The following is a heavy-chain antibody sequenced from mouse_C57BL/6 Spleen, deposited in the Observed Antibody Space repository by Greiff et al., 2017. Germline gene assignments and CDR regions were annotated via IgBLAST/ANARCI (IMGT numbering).Heavy chain of an antibody. CDR3: ASGYYYGSSGAWFAY. J-gene: IGHJ3*01. D-gene: IGHD1-1*01. Sequence: EVHLVESGGGLVQPGGSLSLSCAASGFTFTDYYMSWVRQPPGKALEWLGFIRNKANGYTTEYSASVKGRFTISRDNSQSILYLQMNALRAEDSATYYCASGYYYGSSGAWFAYWGQGTLVTVSA. V-gene: IGHV7-3*01. CDR2: IRNKANGYTT. CDR1: GFTFTDYY.